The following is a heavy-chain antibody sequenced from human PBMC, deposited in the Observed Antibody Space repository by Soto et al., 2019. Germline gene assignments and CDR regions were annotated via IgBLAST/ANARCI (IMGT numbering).Heavy chain of an antibody. CDR2: IYTSGNT. CDR1: GGSISSYH. J-gene: IGHJ4*02. D-gene: IGHD1-7*01. CDR3: ARESGDNWDYEAY. V-gene: IGHV4-4*07. Sequence: QVQLQESGPGLVKPLENLSLTCTVSGGSISSYHWSWIRQSAGKGLEWIGRIYTSGNTHYNPSLKSRVTVSIDTSKNQFFLTVNSVTAADSAVYYCARESGDNWDYEAYWGQGTPVTVSS.